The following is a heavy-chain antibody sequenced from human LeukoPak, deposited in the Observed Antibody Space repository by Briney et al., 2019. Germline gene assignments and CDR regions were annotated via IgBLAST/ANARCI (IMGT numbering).Heavy chain of an antibody. CDR3: ARDGILYYFDY. Sequence: SETLSLTCNVSGASISSGSYYWSWIRQPAGKGLEWIGRFYTSGITKYNPSLKSRVTMSVDTSKNQFSLKLSSVTAADTAVYYCARDGILYYFDYWGQGTLVTVSS. CDR1: GASISSGSYY. J-gene: IGHJ4*02. CDR2: FYTSGIT. V-gene: IGHV4-61*02. D-gene: IGHD1-14*01.